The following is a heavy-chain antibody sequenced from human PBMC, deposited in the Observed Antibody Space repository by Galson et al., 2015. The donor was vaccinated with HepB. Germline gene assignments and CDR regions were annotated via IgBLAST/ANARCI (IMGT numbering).Heavy chain of an antibody. CDR2: ISSDGGAT. D-gene: IGHD4-17*01. CDR3: VKPYGDYSIN. J-gene: IGHJ4*02. Sequence: SLRLSCAASGFTFSSYAMYWVRQAPGKGLEYVSTISSDGGATNYADSVKGRFTISRDSSKNTLYLQMSSLRLEDTAVYYCVKPYGDYSINWGQGTLVTVSS. CDR1: GFTFSSYA. V-gene: IGHV3-64D*06.